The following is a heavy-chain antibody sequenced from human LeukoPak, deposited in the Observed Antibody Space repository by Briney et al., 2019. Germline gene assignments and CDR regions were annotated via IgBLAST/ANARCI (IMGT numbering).Heavy chain of an antibody. CDR1: GGTFSSYA. V-gene: IGHV1-69*04. CDR3: ARVSAVAAGGAFDI. J-gene: IGHJ3*02. CDR2: IIPILGIA. Sequence: ASVKVSCKASGGTFSSYAISWVRQAPGQGLEWMGRIIPILGIASYAQKFQGRVTITADKSTSAAYVELSSLRSEDTAVYYCARVSAVAAGGAFDIWGQGTMVTVSS. D-gene: IGHD6-19*01.